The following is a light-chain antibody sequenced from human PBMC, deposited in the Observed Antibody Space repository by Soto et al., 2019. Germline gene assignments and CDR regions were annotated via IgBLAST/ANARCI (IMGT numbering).Light chain of an antibody. V-gene: IGKV1-17*01. Sequence: DIQMTQSPSSLSASVGDRVTITCRASQGIRNDLDWYQQKPGKAPKRLIYAASSLQSGVPSRFSGSGAGTEFALTISSLQAEDFATYYCLQHNSYPRTFGQGTKVAIK. CDR1: QGIRND. CDR3: LQHNSYPRT. CDR2: AAS. J-gene: IGKJ1*01.